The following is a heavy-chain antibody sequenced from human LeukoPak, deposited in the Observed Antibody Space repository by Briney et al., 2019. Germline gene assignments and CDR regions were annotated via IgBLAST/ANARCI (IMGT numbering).Heavy chain of an antibody. CDR2: FYPSGTT. V-gene: IGHV4-4*07. CDR3: ARDDSPMTTVTTFPY. Sequence: PSETLSLTCTVSGGSISGYYWSWIRQPAGKGLGWIGRFYPSGTTTYNPSLKSRVTMSLDTSKRHFSLQLRSVTASDTAVYYCARDDSPMTTVTTFPYWGQGTLVTVSS. CDR1: GGSISGYY. D-gene: IGHD4-11*01. J-gene: IGHJ4*02.